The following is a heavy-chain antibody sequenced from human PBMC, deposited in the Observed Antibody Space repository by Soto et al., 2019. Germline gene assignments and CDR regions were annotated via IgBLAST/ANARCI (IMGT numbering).Heavy chain of an antibody. CDR1: GGSISSGNYY. Sequence: QVQLQESGPGLVKPSQTLSLTCTVSGGSISSGNYYWSWIRQPPGKGLEWIGFISYSGSTYYSTSLRSRVTISVDTCKSQFSLTLSFVTAADTSVYFCAKMGTLATGLYFFDYWGQGSLVTVSS. CDR3: AKMGTLATGLYFFDY. V-gene: IGHV4-30-4*01. CDR2: ISYSGST. J-gene: IGHJ4*02. D-gene: IGHD1-1*01.